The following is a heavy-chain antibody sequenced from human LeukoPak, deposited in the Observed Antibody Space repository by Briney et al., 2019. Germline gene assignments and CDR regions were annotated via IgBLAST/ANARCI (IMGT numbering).Heavy chain of an antibody. CDR3: AKDYNWNYFCDY. J-gene: IGHJ4*02. V-gene: IGHV3-23*01. Sequence: PGGSLRLSCAASGFTFSSYAMTWVRQAPGKGPEWASTITGGGSSTYYADSVKGRFTISRDNSKNILYLQMNSLRAEDTAVYYCAKDYNWNYFCDYWGQGTLVTVSS. CDR1: GFTFSSYA. CDR2: ITGGGSST. D-gene: IGHD1-7*01.